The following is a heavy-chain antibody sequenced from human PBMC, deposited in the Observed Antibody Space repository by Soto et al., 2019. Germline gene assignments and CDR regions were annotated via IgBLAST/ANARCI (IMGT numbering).Heavy chain of an antibody. Sequence: SETLSLTCTVSGGSISSYYWSWIRQPPGKGLEWIGYIYYSGSTNYNPSLKSRVTISVDTSKNQFSLKLSSVTAADTAVYYCARGRGSGYDPYYFDYWGQGTLVTVSS. CDR2: IYYSGST. J-gene: IGHJ4*02. CDR3: ARGRGSGYDPYYFDY. CDR1: GGSISSYY. V-gene: IGHV4-59*01. D-gene: IGHD5-12*01.